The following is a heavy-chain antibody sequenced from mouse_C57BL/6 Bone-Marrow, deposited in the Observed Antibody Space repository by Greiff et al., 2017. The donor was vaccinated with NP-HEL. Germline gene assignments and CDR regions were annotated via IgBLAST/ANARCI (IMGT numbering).Heavy chain of an antibody. Sequence: QVQLQQPGAELVKPGASVKLSCKASGYTFTSYWMHWVKQRPGQGLEWIGMIHPNSGSTNYNENFKSKATLTVYKSSSTAYMQLSSLTSEDSAVYYCARPLYDGYYRYAMDYWGQGTSVTVSS. D-gene: IGHD2-3*01. CDR2: IHPNSGST. V-gene: IGHV1-64*01. CDR1: GYTFTSYW. J-gene: IGHJ4*01. CDR3: ARPLYDGYYRYAMDY.